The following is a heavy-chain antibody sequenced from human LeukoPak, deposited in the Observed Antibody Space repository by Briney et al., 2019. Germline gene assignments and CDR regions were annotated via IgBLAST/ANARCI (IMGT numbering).Heavy chain of an antibody. J-gene: IGHJ2*01. CDR3: ARDFWDDFEYFDL. D-gene: IGHD3-3*01. Sequence: GGSLRLSCATSGFTFSRSAMSWVRQAPGKGLEWHAAISGDGDSTYYADSVKGRFTISRDNSENTVYLQMNSLRADETAVYYCARDFWDDFEYFDLWGRGTLVTVSS. V-gene: IGHV3-23*01. CDR2: ISGDGDST. CDR1: GFTFSRSA.